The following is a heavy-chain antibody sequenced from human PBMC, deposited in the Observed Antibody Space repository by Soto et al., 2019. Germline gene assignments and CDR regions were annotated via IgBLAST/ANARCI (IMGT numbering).Heavy chain of an antibody. CDR1: GYTFTSYE. Sequence: QVQLVQSGAEVKKPGASVKVSCKASGYTFTSYEINWVRQATGQGLEWMGWMNPNSGDTGYAQKFQGRVTMTRNTSVSTAYMELSSLRSEDTAVYYCARGELLWFGELLRWGQGTLVTVSS. D-gene: IGHD3-10*01. CDR2: MNPNSGDT. V-gene: IGHV1-8*01. J-gene: IGHJ4*02. CDR3: ARGELLWFGELLR.